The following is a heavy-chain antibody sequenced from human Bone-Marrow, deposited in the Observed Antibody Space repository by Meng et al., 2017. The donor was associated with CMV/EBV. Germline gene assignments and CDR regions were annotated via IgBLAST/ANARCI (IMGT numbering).Heavy chain of an antibody. CDR2: ISSSSGYI. J-gene: IGHJ6*01. D-gene: IGHD3-22*01. Sequence: GESLKISCAASGFTFSSYSMNWVRQAPGKGLEWISSISSSSGYIYYAASVKGRFTISRDNAKKSLYLQMNSLRAEDTAVYYCARNGRDDSKWVFHGLALWGRGPTVTGSS. CDR3: ARNGRDDSKWVFHGLAL. CDR1: GFTFSSYS. V-gene: IGHV3-21*01.